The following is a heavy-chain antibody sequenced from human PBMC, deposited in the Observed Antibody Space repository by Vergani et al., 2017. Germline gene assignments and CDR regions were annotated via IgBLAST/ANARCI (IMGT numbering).Heavy chain of an antibody. CDR2: MNLNSGDT. Sequence: QVQLVQSGAEVKKPGASVKVSCKTSGYTFSGYYIHWVRQAPGQGPEGMGEMNLNSGDTRFPQKFQGRVTLTRDTSISTAYMELSRLRSDDTAVYYCARGLINGHDFDYWGQGTLVTVAS. D-gene: IGHD2-8*01. V-gene: IGHV1-2*02. CDR3: ARGLINGHDFDY. J-gene: IGHJ4*02. CDR1: GYTFSGYY.